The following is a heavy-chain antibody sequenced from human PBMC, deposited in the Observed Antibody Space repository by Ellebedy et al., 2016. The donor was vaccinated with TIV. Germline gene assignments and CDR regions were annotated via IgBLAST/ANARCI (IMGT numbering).Heavy chain of an antibody. CDR1: GFTFSNYA. CDR2: ISYDGTNK. J-gene: IGHJ3*02. D-gene: IGHD6-13*01. Sequence: GESLKISXAASGFTFSNYALHWVRQAPGKGLEWVALISYDGTNKYYADSVKGRFTISRDNSKSTLYPQMNSLRAEDTAVYYCAAAAGAGDDAFDIWGQGTMVTVSS. CDR3: AAAAGAGDDAFDI. V-gene: IGHV3-30-3*01.